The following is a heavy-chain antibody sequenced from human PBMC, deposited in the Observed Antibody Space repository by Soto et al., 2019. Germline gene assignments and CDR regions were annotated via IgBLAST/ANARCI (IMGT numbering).Heavy chain of an antibody. J-gene: IGHJ6*02. CDR3: AKEGANPTYYYYGMDV. V-gene: IGHV3-30*18. D-gene: IGHD2-8*01. Sequence: HPGGSLRLSCAASGFTFSSYGMHWVRQAPGKGLEWVAVISYDGSNKYYADSVKGRFTISRDNSKNTLYLQMNSLRAEDTAVYYCAKEGANPTYYYYGMDVWGQGTTVTVSS. CDR2: ISYDGSNK. CDR1: GFTFSSYG.